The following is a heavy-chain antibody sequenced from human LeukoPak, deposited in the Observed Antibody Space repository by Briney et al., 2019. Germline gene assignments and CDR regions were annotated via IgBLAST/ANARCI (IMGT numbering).Heavy chain of an antibody. Sequence: GGSLGLSCAASGFTFSSYATSWVRQAPGKGLEWVSAISSSGGDTSYSDSVKGRFTISRDNSKSTLYLQMNSLRAEDTAIYYCSTWNYVEYWGQGTLVTVSS. CDR1: GFTFSSYA. V-gene: IGHV3-23*01. CDR2: ISSSGGDT. J-gene: IGHJ4*02. CDR3: STWNYVEY. D-gene: IGHD2-2*01.